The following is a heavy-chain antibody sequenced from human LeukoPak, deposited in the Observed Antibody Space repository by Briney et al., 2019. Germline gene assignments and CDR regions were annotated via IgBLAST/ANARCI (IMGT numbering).Heavy chain of an antibody. CDR1: GFSLSTSGVG. D-gene: IGHD5-12*01. CDR3: AHSRSGYDGFGNWDFDY. CDR2: LYWNDDK. V-gene: IGHV2-5*01. J-gene: IGHJ4*02. Sequence: SGATLVKPTQTLTLTYTFSGFSLSTSGVGAGWIRQPPGKALECRSLLYWNDDKRYSPSMKSRLTITKDTSKNQVVLTMTNMDPVDTATYYCAHSRSGYDGFGNWDFDYWGQGTLVTVSS.